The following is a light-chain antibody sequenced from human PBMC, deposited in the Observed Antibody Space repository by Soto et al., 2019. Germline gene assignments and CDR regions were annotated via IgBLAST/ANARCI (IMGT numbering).Light chain of an antibody. CDR2: GNS. J-gene: IGLJ1*01. CDR1: SSNIGAGYD. Sequence: QSVLTQAPSVSGAPGQRVTISCTGSSSNIGAGYDVHWYQQLPGTAPKLLIYGNSNRPSGVPDRFSGSKSGTSASLAITGLQAEDEADYYCQSYDSSLRVYVFGNGTKVTVL. CDR3: QSYDSSLRVYV. V-gene: IGLV1-40*01.